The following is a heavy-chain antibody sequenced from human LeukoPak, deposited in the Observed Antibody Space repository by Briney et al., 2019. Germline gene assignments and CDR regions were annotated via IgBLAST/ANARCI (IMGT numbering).Heavy chain of an antibody. CDR1: GYTFTGYF. V-gene: IGHV1-2*02. CDR3: ARVTEQWLANDAFDI. CDR2: INPKSGVT. D-gene: IGHD6-19*01. Sequence: ASVKVSCKASGYTFTGYFMHWVRQAPGQGLEWMGWINPKSGVTKYPQKFQGSVTMTRDTSINTAYMELSRLRSDDTAVYYCARVTEQWLANDAFDIWGQGTMVTVSS. J-gene: IGHJ3*02.